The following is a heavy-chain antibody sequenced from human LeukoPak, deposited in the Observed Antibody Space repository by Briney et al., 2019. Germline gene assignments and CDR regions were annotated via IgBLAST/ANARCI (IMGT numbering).Heavy chain of an antibody. J-gene: IGHJ6*02. Sequence: LGGSLRLSCAASGFTFSSYGMHWVRQAPGKGLEWVAVIWYDGSNKYYADSVKGRFTISRDNSKNTLYLQMNSLRAEDTAVYYCANGIAVAGSHPGGMDVWGQGTTVTVSS. V-gene: IGHV3-33*06. D-gene: IGHD6-19*01. CDR3: ANGIAVAGSHPGGMDV. CDR2: IWYDGSNK. CDR1: GFTFSSYG.